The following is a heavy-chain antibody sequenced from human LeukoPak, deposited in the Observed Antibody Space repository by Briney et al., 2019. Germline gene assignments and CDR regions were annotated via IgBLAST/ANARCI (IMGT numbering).Heavy chain of an antibody. J-gene: IGHJ6*03. CDR3: ARGELRFLEWLSQPYYYYMDV. D-gene: IGHD3-3*01. V-gene: IGHV4-59*01. CDR1: GGSISSYY. CDR2: IYYSEST. Sequence: PSETLSLTCTVSGGSISSYYWNWIRQPPGKGLEWIGYIYYSESTNYNPSLKSRVTISVDTSKNQFSLKLSSVTAEDTAVYCCARGELRFLEWLSQPYYYYMDVWGKGTTVTVSS.